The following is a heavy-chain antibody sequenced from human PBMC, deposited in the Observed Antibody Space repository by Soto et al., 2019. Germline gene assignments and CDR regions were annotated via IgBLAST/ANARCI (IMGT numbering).Heavy chain of an antibody. J-gene: IGHJ4*02. CDR1: GGSITSYY. D-gene: IGHD5-18*01. Sequence: SETLSLTCTVSGGSITSYYWSWIRQPPGKGLEWIGYIYYTGSTNYNPSLKTRVAISMDTSKNQFSLKLSSVTAADTAVYYCARGGNVDTAMVAIFDYWGQGTLVTVSS. V-gene: IGHV4-59*12. CDR3: ARGGNVDTAMVAIFDY. CDR2: IYYTGST.